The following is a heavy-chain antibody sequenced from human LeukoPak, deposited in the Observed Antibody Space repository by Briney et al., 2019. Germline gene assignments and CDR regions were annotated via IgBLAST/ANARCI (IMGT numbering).Heavy chain of an antibody. CDR2: INSEGSST. D-gene: IGHD2-2*01. Sequence: GGSLRLSCAACGFTLSNYWMQWVRHARGEGGVWVSRINSEGSSTNYADSVKGRFTISRDNAKNTLYLQMNSLRPEDTAVYYCLRSYCSSINCYGWFDPWGQGTLVTVSS. CDR3: LRSYCSSINCYGWFDP. J-gene: IGHJ5*02. CDR1: GFTLSNYW. V-gene: IGHV3-74*01.